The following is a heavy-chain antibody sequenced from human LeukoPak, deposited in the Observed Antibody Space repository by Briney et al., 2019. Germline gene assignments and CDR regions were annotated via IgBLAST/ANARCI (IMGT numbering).Heavy chain of an antibody. V-gene: IGHV1-69*05. J-gene: IGHJ5*02. CDR1: VATFTIYA. D-gene: IGHD3-22*01. CDR2: IIPIFGTA. CDR3: ARSGDRWLSLRMFDP. Sequence: SEKLSCKASVATFTIYAISWVRNSPGQRLEWMGGIIPIFGTANYAQKFQGRVTITTVESTSTAYMVLISLRSEDAAVYDCARSGDRWLSLRMFDPWGQGTLVTVSS.